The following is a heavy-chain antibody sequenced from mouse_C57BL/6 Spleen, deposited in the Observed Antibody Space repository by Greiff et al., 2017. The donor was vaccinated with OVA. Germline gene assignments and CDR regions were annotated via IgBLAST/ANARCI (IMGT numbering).Heavy chain of an antibody. J-gene: IGHJ4*01. V-gene: IGHV1-78*01. Sequence: VQLQQSDAELVKPGASVKISCKVSGYTFTDYTIHWMKQRPEQGLEWIGYIYPRDGSTKYNEKFKGKATLTADKSSSTAYMQLNSLTSEDSAVYFCAREGIYYSNYGDAMDYWGQGTSVTVSS. D-gene: IGHD2-5*01. CDR1: GYTFTDYT. CDR3: AREGIYYSNYGDAMDY. CDR2: IYPRDGST.